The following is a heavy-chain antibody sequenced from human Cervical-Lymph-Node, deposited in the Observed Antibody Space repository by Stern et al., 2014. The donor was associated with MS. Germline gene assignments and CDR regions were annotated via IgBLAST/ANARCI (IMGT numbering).Heavy chain of an antibody. D-gene: IGHD2-21*01. V-gene: IGHV1-18*01. Sequence: VQLVESGPEVKKPGASVKVSCKAYGSTFPTYGIYWVRQAPGKGLEWMGWIRDYNGDTNSAQKFQGRVTMTKDTSTNTAYMELRSLTSDDTAVYYCAQSLAYYGMDVWGQGTTVTVSS. CDR1: GSTFPTYG. J-gene: IGHJ6*02. CDR3: AQSLAYYGMDV. CDR2: IRDYNGDT.